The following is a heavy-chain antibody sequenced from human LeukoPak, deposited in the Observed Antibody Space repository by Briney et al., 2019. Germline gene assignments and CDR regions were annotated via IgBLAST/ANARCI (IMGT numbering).Heavy chain of an antibody. J-gene: IGHJ4*02. CDR3: AREGGAYYDSSGYPDYFDY. Sequence: GGSLRLSCAASGFTLSSYSMNWVRQAPGKGLEWVSSISSSSSYIYYADSVKGRFTISRDNARNSLYLQMNSLRAEDTAVYYCAREGGAYYDSSGYPDYFDYWGQGTLVTVSS. CDR2: ISSSSSYI. CDR1: GFTLSSYS. V-gene: IGHV3-21*01. D-gene: IGHD3-22*01.